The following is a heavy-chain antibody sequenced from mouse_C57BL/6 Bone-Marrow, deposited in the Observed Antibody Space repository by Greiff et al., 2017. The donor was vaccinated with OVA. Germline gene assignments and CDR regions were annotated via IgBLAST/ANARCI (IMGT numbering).Heavy chain of an antibody. V-gene: IGHV1-81*01. CDR3: ARALHIYYGAY. D-gene: IGHD2-1*01. CDR2: IYPRSGNT. J-gene: IGHJ3*01. CDR1: GYTFTSYG. Sequence: QVHVKQSGAELARPGASVKLSCKASGYTFTSYGISWVKQRTGQGLEWIGEIYPRSGNTYYNEKFKGKATLTADKSSSTAYMELRSLTSEDSAVYFCARALHIYYGAYWGQGTLVTVSA.